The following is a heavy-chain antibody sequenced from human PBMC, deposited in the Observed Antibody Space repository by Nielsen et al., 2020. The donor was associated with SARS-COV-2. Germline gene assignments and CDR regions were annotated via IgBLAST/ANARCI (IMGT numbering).Heavy chain of an antibody. Sequence: SETLSLTCTVSGGSISSYYWSWIRQPPGKGLEWIGYIYYSGSTNYNPSLKSRVTISVDTSKNQFSLKLNSVTAADTAVYYCARDSRAGSVDYWGQGTLVTVSS. CDR1: GGSISSYY. CDR3: ARDSRAGSVDY. CDR2: IYYSGST. J-gene: IGHJ4*02. V-gene: IGHV4-59*01. D-gene: IGHD6-19*01.